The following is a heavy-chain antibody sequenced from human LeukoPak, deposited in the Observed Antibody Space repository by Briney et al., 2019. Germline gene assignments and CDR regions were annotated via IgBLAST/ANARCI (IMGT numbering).Heavy chain of an antibody. Sequence: PGRSLRLSCAASGFTFNKFGMHWVRQAPGKGLEWVAIISYDGSNEHFADSVKGRFTISSDNSRNTLYLQMNSLRPEDTAVYYCAKDRSTRCWGCGGMDVWGKGTTVTVSS. V-gene: IGHV3-30*18. CDR3: AKDRSTRCWGCGGMDV. J-gene: IGHJ6*04. D-gene: IGHD2-2*01. CDR1: GFTFNKFG. CDR2: ISYDGSNE.